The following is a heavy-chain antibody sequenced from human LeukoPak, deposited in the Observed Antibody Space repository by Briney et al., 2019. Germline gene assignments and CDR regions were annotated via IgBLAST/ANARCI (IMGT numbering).Heavy chain of an antibody. J-gene: IGHJ4*02. V-gene: IGHV3-23*01. CDR1: GFIFSNFG. D-gene: IGHD3-22*01. CDR2: ISSSGGTT. CDR3: ARESYYDSSGYRKLDY. Sequence: PGGTLRLSCAASGFIFSNFGMSWVRQAPGKGLEWVSAISSSGGTTYYADSVKGRFTISRENAKNSLYLQMNSLRAGDTAVYYCARESYYDSSGYRKLDYWGQGTLVTVSS.